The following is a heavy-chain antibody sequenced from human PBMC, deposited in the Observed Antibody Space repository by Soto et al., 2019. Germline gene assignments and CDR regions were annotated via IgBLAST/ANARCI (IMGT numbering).Heavy chain of an antibody. CDR2: TSGSGGST. CDR1: GFTFSSYA. CDR3: AKDDAAGTMNYYYYGMDV. Sequence: EVQLLESGGGLVQPGGSLRLSCAASGFTFSSYAMSWVRQAPGKGLEWVSATSGSGGSTYYADSVKGRFTISRDNSKNTLYLQMNSLRAEDTAVYYCAKDDAAGTMNYYYYGMDVWGQGTTVIVSS. D-gene: IGHD6-13*01. V-gene: IGHV3-23*01. J-gene: IGHJ6*02.